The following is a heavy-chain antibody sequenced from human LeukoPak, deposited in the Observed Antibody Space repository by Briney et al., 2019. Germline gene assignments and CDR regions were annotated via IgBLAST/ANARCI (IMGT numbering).Heavy chain of an antibody. Sequence: PGGSLRLSCAASGFTFDDYAMHWVRQAPGKGLEWVSGISWNSGSIDYADSVKGRFTISRDNGKNSLYLQMNSLRAEDTALYYCASGNSGSYSSPSDYWGQGTLVTVSS. CDR3: ASGNSGSYSSPSDY. V-gene: IGHV3-9*01. CDR2: ISWNSGSI. J-gene: IGHJ4*02. D-gene: IGHD1-26*01. CDR1: GFTFDDYA.